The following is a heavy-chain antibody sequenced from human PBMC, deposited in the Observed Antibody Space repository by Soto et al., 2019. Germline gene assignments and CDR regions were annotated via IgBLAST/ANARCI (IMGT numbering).Heavy chain of an antibody. CDR1: GGSIRSGEYY. CDR2: ISYSGST. Sequence: PSETLSLTCTVSGGSIRSGEYYWTWIRQPPGKGLEWIGYISYSGSTHYSPSLKSRVSITVDTSKNQFSLNLASVSAEDTAVYYCARTSLSFFGTSNDYYGTRVLGVGPTVTV. D-gene: IGHD3-3*01. J-gene: IGHJ6*02. V-gene: IGHV4-30-4*01. CDR3: ARTSLSFFGTSNDYYGTRV.